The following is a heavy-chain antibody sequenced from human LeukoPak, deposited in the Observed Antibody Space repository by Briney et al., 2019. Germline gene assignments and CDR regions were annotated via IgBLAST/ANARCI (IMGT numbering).Heavy chain of an antibody. D-gene: IGHD1-26*01. CDR1: GGSVSSGSYY. V-gene: IGHV4-61*01. J-gene: IGHJ4*02. Sequence: SETLSLTCTVSGGSVSSGSYYWSWIRQPPGKGLEWIGYTYHSGSTNYNPSLKSRVTISVDTSKNQFSLNLISVTAADTAVYYSARLASGSYGPLTPFDYWGQGTLVTVSS. CDR3: ARLASGSYGPLTPFDY. CDR2: TYHSGST.